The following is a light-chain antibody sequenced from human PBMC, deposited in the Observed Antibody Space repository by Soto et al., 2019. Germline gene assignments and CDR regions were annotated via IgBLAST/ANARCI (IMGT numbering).Light chain of an antibody. V-gene: IGKV1-12*01. CDR2: AAS. J-gene: IGKJ2*01. Sequence: DIQMTQSPASVSSSVGDRATITCRASQGISSWLDWYQQKPGKAPKLLIYAASSLQSGVTSRFSGSGSGTAFTLTISSLQPDDFASYYYHEATRLPYTFGQGTKLEIK. CDR3: HEATRLPYT. CDR1: QGISSW.